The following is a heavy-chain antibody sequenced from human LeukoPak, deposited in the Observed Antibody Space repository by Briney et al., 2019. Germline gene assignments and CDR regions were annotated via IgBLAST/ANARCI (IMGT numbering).Heavy chain of an antibody. CDR1: GGSFSGYY. V-gene: IGHV4-34*01. Sequence: SETLSLTCAVYGGSFSGYYWSWIRQPPGKGLEWIGEINHSGSTNYNPSLKSRVTISVDTSKNQFSLKLSSVTAADTAVYYCARGLLTEDIVVVPAALSYYYYGMDVWGQGTTVTVSS. J-gene: IGHJ6*02. CDR3: ARGLLTEDIVVVPAALSYYYYGMDV. D-gene: IGHD2-2*01. CDR2: INHSGST.